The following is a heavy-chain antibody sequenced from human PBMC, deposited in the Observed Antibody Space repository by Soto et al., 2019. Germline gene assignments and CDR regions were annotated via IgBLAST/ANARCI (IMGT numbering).Heavy chain of an antibody. CDR3: ARISLNRDGYNLFDY. CDR2: IIPIFGTA. V-gene: IGHV1-69*01. CDR1: GGSFISYA. J-gene: IGHJ4*02. Sequence: VKVAYKTSGGSFISYASIWVRRDPGQGLEWMGGIIPIFGTANYAQKFQGRVTITADESTSTAYMELSSLRSEDTAVYYCARISLNRDGYNLFDYWGQGTLVTVSS. D-gene: IGHD5-12*01.